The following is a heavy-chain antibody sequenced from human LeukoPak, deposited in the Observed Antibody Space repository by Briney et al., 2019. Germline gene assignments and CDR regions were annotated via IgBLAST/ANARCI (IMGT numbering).Heavy chain of an antibody. Sequence: TGGSLRLSCAASGFTFSSYGMSWVRQAPGKGLEWVSAISGSGGSTYYADSVKGRFTISRDNSKNTLYPQMNSLRAEDTAVYYCAKSSSGFGDIDYWGQGTLVTVSS. CDR1: GFTFSSYG. CDR3: AKSSSGFGDIDY. CDR2: ISGSGGST. J-gene: IGHJ4*02. D-gene: IGHD3-10*01. V-gene: IGHV3-23*01.